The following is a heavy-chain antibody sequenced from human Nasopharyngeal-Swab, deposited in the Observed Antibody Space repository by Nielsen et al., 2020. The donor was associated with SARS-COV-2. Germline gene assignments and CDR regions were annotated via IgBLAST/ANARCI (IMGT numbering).Heavy chain of an antibody. J-gene: IGHJ4*02. D-gene: IGHD1-1*01. CDR1: GFIFSTYW. Sequence: ESLKISCAASGFIFSTYWMHWFRQTPGKGLLWVSRITNDGGTTTYADSVKGRFTISRDNARNTLYLQMNSLGAEDTAVYYCARDKDGIGPASHYWGQGTLVTVSS. CDR3: ARDKDGIGPASHY. V-gene: IGHV3-74*01. CDR2: ITNDGGTT.